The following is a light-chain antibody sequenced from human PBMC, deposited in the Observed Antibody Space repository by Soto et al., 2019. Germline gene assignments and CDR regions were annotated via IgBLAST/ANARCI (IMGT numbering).Light chain of an antibody. Sequence: QSVLTQPASVSGAPGQSITISCTGTSSDVGGYNYVSWYQQHPGKAPKLMIYEVSNRPSGVSNRFSGSKSGNTASLTISGLQAEDEADYYCSSYTRSSTQAFGGGTKVTVL. CDR2: EVS. CDR3: SSYTRSSTQA. CDR1: SSDVGGYNY. V-gene: IGLV2-14*01. J-gene: IGLJ3*02.